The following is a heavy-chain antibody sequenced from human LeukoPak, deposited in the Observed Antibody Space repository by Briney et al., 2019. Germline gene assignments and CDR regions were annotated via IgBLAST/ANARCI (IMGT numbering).Heavy chain of an antibody. CDR1: GYSISSGYY. J-gene: IGHJ5*02. CDR2: IYHSGST. CDR3: ARGLYYCSSTSCYGVWFDP. D-gene: IGHD2-2*01. Sequence: SETLSLTCTVSGYSISSGYYWGWIRQPPGKGLEWIGSIYHSGSTYYNPSLKSRVTISVDTSKNQFSLKLSSVTAADTAVYYCARGLYYCSSTSCYGVWFDPWGQGTLVTVSS. V-gene: IGHV4-38-2*02.